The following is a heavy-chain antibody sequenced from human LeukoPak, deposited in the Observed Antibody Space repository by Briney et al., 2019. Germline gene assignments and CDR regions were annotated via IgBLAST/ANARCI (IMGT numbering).Heavy chain of an antibody. Sequence: SETLSLTCTVSGGSIISSDYHWGWVRQLPGKGLEWIGTISYSGNTDYNPSLRSRVTISVHTSNNQFSLRLGSVTAADTAVYHCARHCCSGPAKRVFDIWGQGTMVTVSS. CDR3: ARHCCSGPAKRVFDI. D-gene: IGHD2-15*01. CDR1: GGSIISSDYH. V-gene: IGHV4-39*01. CDR2: ISYSGNT. J-gene: IGHJ3*02.